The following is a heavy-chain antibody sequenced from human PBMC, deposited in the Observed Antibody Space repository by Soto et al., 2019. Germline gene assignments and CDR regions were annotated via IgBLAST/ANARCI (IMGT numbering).Heavy chain of an antibody. CDR3: ARGSAYYYDSSGYYPSGMDV. V-gene: IGHV1-18*04. D-gene: IGHD3-22*01. CDR2: ISAYNGNT. Sequence: QVQLVQSGAEVKKPGASVKVSCKASGYTFTSYGISWVRQAPGQGLEWMGWISAYNGNTNYAQKLQGRVTMTTDTSTSTAYMELRILRSDDTAVYYCARGSAYYYDSSGYYPSGMDVWGQGTTVTVSS. J-gene: IGHJ6*02. CDR1: GYTFTSYG.